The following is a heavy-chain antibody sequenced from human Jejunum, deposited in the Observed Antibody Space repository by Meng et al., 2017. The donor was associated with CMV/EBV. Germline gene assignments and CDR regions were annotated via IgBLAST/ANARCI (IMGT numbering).Heavy chain of an antibody. J-gene: IGHJ4*02. CDR2: VIPLNGIT. Sequence: FSSYSISWVRQAPGHGLEWMGRVIPLNGITNYAQKFQGRVTITADKSTGTAYMELSSLRSDDTAVYYCARDLRTYYYDTSGYYYWGQGTLVTSPQ. CDR1: FSSYS. D-gene: IGHD3-22*01. V-gene: IGHV1-69*04. CDR3: ARDLRTYYYDTSGYYY.